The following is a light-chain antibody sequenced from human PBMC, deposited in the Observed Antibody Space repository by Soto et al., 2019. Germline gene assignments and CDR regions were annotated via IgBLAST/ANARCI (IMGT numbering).Light chain of an antibody. V-gene: IGKV3-15*01. CDR2: GAS. J-gene: IGKJ1*01. CDR3: QQYNNRPPWT. Sequence: EIVMTQSPATLSMSLGERATLSCRASQSVSSNLAWYQQIPGQAPRLLLYGASTRAAGIPPRFSSRGAGTVFTLTISSLQYEDVAVYYCQQYNNRPPWTFGQGTKVEIK. CDR1: QSVSSN.